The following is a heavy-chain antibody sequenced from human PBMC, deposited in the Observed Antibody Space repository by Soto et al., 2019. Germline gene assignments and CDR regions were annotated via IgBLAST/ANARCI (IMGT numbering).Heavy chain of an antibody. Sequence: GGSLRLSCAASGFTFSSYGMHWVRQAPGKGLEWVAVISYDGSNKYYADSVKGRFTISRDNSKNTLYLQMNSLRAEDTAVYYCAKDEGKGWFGEFPPLYYFDYSGQGTLVTVSS. CDR2: ISYDGSNK. CDR1: GFTFSSYG. V-gene: IGHV3-30*18. CDR3: AKDEGKGWFGEFPPLYYFDY. J-gene: IGHJ4*02. D-gene: IGHD3-10*01.